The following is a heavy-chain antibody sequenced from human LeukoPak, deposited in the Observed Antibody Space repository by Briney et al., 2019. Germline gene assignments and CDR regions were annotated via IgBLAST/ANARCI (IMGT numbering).Heavy chain of an antibody. CDR3: ARPLVTAILNIHSGQDAFDI. Sequence: PSETLSLTCTVSGGSISSSSYYWGWIRQPPGEGLEWIGSIYYSGNTYYNPSLKSRVTISVDTSKNQFSLKLSSVTAADTAVYYCARPLVTAILNIHSGQDAFDIWGQGTMVTVSS. CDR2: IYYSGNT. V-gene: IGHV4-39*01. D-gene: IGHD2-21*02. J-gene: IGHJ3*02. CDR1: GGSISSSSYY.